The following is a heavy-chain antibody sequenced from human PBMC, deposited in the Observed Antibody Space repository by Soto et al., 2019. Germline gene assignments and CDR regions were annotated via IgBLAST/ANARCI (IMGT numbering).Heavy chain of an antibody. CDR1: GFTFSSYA. Sequence: EVQLLESGGGLVQPGGSLRLSCAASGFTFSSYAMSWVRQAPGKGLEWVSAISGSGGSTYYADSVKGRFTISRDNSKNTPYLQMNSLRAEDTAVYYCAKKAVGTAATRGYFDYWGQGTLVTVSS. D-gene: IGHD2-21*02. CDR3: AKKAVGTAATRGYFDY. J-gene: IGHJ4*02. V-gene: IGHV3-23*01. CDR2: ISGSGGST.